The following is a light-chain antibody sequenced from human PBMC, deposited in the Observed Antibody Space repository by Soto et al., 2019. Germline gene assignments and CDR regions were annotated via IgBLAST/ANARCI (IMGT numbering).Light chain of an antibody. V-gene: IGKV3-15*01. Sequence: EIVMTQSPATLSVSPGERATLSCRASQSVSSNLAWYQQKPGQAPRLLIYGASTRATGIPARFSGSGSGTELTLTISSLQSEDFAVYYGQQYNNPPGFTFGPGTKVDIK. CDR1: QSVSSN. CDR3: QQYNNPPGFT. J-gene: IGKJ3*01. CDR2: GAS.